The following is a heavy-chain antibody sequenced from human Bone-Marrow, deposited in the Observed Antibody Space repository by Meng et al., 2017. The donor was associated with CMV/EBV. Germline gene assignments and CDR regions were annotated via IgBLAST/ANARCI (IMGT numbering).Heavy chain of an antibody. CDR1: GGTFSSYT. Sequence: SVKVSCKASGGTFSSYTISWVRQAPGQGLEWMGGIIPIFGTANYAQKFQGRVTITTDESTSTAYMELSSLRSEDTAVYYCAGTLFRAYYYYGMDVWGQGTTVTVSS. CDR3: AGTLFRAYYYYGMDV. J-gene: IGHJ6*02. CDR2: IIPIFGTA. V-gene: IGHV1-69*05. D-gene: IGHD2-21*01.